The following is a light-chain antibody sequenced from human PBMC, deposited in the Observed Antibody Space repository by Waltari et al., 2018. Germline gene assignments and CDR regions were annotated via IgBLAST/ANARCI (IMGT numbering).Light chain of an antibody. CDR3: CSYAGSSTLDVV. CDR1: SSDIGSHNI. J-gene: IGLJ2*01. Sequence: QSALTQPASVSGSPGQSITISCTGTSSDIGSHNIVSCSPQHPGKAPKLMIYEVSKRPSGVSNRFSGSKSGNRASLTISGLQAEDEADYYCCSYAGSSTLDVVFGGGTKLTVL. CDR2: EVS. V-gene: IGLV2-23*02.